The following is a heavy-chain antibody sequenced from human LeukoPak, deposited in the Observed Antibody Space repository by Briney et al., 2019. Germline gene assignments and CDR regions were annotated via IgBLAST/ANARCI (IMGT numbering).Heavy chain of an antibody. J-gene: IGHJ5*02. CDR1: GYTFTGYY. CDR2: INPNSGGT. V-gene: IGHV1-2*02. Sequence: ASVKVSCKASGYTFTGYYMHWVRQAPGQELEWMGWINPNSGGTNYAQKFQGRVTMTRDTSISTAYMELSRLRSDDTAVYYCARVELRDDNWFDPWGQGTLVTVSS. CDR3: ARVELRDDNWFDP. D-gene: IGHD1-26*01.